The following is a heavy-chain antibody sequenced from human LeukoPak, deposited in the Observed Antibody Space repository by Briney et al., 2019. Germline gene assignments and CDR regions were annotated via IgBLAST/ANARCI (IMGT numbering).Heavy chain of an antibody. CDR3: ARDPGIDSSGLKYYFDY. J-gene: IGHJ4*02. Sequence: GGSLRLSCAASGFTFSSYGMPWVRQAPGKGLEWVAVIWYDGSNKYYADSVKGRFTISRDNSKNTLYLQMNSLRAEDTAVYYCARDPGIDSSGLKYYFDYWGQGTLVTVSS. CDR2: IWYDGSNK. CDR1: GFTFSSYG. D-gene: IGHD3-22*01. V-gene: IGHV3-33*01.